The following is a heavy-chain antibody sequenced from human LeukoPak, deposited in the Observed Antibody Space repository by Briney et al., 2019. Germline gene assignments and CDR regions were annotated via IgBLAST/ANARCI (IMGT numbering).Heavy chain of an antibody. V-gene: IGHV4-59*08. J-gene: IGHJ3*02. CDR3: ARLLRGHYDSSGYYEVDAFDI. Sequence: PSETLSLTCTVSGGSISSYYWSWIRQPPGKGLEWIGYIYYSGSTNYNPSLKSRVTISVDTSKNQFSLKLSSVTAADTAVYYCARLLRGHYDSSGYYEVDAFDIWGQGTMVTVSS. CDR2: IYYSGST. CDR1: GGSISSYY. D-gene: IGHD3-22*01.